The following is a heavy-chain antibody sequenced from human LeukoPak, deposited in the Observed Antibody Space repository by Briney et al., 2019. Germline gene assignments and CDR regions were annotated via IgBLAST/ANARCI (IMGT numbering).Heavy chain of an antibody. Sequence: SETLSLTCTVSGGSISSSSYYWGWIRQPPGKGLEWIGSIYYSGSTYYNPSLKSRVTISVDTSKNQFSLKRSSVTAADTAVYYCARRGDYAPKAPNWFDPWGQGTLVTVSS. D-gene: IGHD2-21*02. CDR3: ARRGDYAPKAPNWFDP. J-gene: IGHJ5*02. CDR2: IYYSGST. V-gene: IGHV4-39*01. CDR1: GGSISSSSYY.